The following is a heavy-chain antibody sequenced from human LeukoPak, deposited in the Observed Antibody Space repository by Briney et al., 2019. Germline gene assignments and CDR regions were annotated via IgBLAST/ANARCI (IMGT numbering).Heavy chain of an antibody. Sequence: PSETLSLTCAVYGGSFSGYYWSWIRQHPGKGLEWIGYIYYSGSTYYNPSLKSRVTISVDTSKNQFSLKLSSVTAADTAVYYCARAGKYDSSGYYPPVVDYWGQGTLVTVSS. CDR2: IYYSGST. D-gene: IGHD3-22*01. CDR1: GGSFSGYY. V-gene: IGHV4-31*11. J-gene: IGHJ4*02. CDR3: ARAGKYDSSGYYPPVVDY.